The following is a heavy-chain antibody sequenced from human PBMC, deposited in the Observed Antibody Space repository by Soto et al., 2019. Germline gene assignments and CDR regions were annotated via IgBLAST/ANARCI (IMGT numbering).Heavy chain of an antibody. D-gene: IGHD6-6*01. CDR1: GFTFSSYA. CDR3: ARDQVVPGSSFDY. Sequence: GGSLRLSCAASGFTFSSYAMHWVRQAPGKGLEWVAVISYDGSNKYYADSVKGRFTISRDNSKNTLYLQMNSLRAEDTAVYYCARDQVVPGSSFDYWGQGTLVTVSS. V-gene: IGHV3-30-3*01. CDR2: ISYDGSNK. J-gene: IGHJ4*02.